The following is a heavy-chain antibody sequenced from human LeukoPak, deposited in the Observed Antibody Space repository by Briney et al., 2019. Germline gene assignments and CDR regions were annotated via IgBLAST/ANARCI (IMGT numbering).Heavy chain of an antibody. CDR3: ARGRNHYDSSGYYSPFDY. D-gene: IGHD3-22*01. J-gene: IGHJ4*02. CDR2: INHSGST. CDR1: GGSFSGYY. Sequence: SETLSLTCAVYGGSFSGYYWSWIRQPPGKGLEWIGEINHSGSTNYNPSLKSRVTISVDTSKRQFSMKLSSVTAADTAVYYCARGRNHYDSSGYYSPFDYWGQGTLVTVSS. V-gene: IGHV4-34*01.